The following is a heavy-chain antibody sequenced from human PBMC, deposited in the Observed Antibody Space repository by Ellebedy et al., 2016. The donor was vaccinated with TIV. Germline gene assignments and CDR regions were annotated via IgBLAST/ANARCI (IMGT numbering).Heavy chain of an antibody. D-gene: IGHD2-15*01. CDR3: AREGGGSHSNDAFDI. Sequence: ASVKVSCXASGYTFTNYGISWVRQAPGQGLEWMGWISAYNGDTNYAQKVQGRVTMTTDTSTSTAYMELRSLRSDDTAVYYCAREGGGSHSNDAFDIWGQGTMVTVSS. CDR2: ISAYNGDT. J-gene: IGHJ3*02. CDR1: GYTFTNYG. V-gene: IGHV1-18*01.